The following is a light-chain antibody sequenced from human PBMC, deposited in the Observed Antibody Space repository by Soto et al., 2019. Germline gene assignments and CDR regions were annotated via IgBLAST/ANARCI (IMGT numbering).Light chain of an antibody. Sequence: QSVLTQPASVSGSPGQSITISCTGTSSDVDGYNYVSWYQQHPGKAPKLMIYDASNRPSGVSNRFSGSKSGNTASLTISGLQAEDEADYYCSSYTSSSTYVFGTGTKVTVL. J-gene: IGLJ1*01. CDR3: SSYTSSSTYV. CDR1: SSDVDGYNY. V-gene: IGLV2-14*01. CDR2: DAS.